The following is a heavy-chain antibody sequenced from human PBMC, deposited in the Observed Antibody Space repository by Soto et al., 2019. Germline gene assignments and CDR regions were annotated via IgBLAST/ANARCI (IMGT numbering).Heavy chain of an antibody. CDR1: GFIFGDYA. J-gene: IGHJ4*02. V-gene: IGHV3-9*01. D-gene: IGHD6-13*01. CDR3: IKGNIDSIQAAGYFDY. CDR2: ISWNSGTT. Sequence: EVQLMESGGGLVQPGRSLKVSCAASGFIFGDYAMHWVRQPPGKGLEWVSSISWNSGTTAYADSVQGRFTISRDNAKKSLRLQMRSLTREDTALYYCIKGNIDSIQAAGYFDYWGQGVQVSVSS.